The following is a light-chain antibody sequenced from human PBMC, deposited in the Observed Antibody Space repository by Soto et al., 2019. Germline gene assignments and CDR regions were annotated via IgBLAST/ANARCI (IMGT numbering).Light chain of an antibody. CDR3: QQSDAMPYT. Sequence: DIQMTQSPSSLSASVGDRVSLTCRASRNIRTYLTWYQQKPGTAPTLLIYGASTLYDGVPSRFSGTGSGTEFTLTISGLQAEDFATYYCQQSDAMPYTFGQGTKVDIK. CDR2: GAS. J-gene: IGKJ2*01. CDR1: RNIRTY. V-gene: IGKV1-39*01.